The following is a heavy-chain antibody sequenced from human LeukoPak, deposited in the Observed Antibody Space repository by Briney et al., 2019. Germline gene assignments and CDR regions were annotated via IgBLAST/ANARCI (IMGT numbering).Heavy chain of an antibody. D-gene: IGHD6-19*01. Sequence: ASVKVSRKASGYTFTSYGISWVRQAPGQGLEWMGWISAYNGNTNYAQKLQGRVTMTTDTSTSTAYMELRSLRSDDTAVYYCARVQWLVLSNAFDIWGQGTMVTVSS. J-gene: IGHJ3*02. CDR2: ISAYNGNT. V-gene: IGHV1-18*01. CDR3: ARVQWLVLSNAFDI. CDR1: GYTFTSYG.